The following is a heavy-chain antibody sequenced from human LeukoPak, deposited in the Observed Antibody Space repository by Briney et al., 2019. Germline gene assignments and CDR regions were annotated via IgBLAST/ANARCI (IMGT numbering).Heavy chain of an antibody. J-gene: IGHJ4*02. CDR3: ARVRYSYGPFDY. CDR1: GGSFSGYY. CDR2: INHSGST. V-gene: IGHV4-34*01. Sequence: SETLSLTCAAYGGSFSGYYWSWIRQPPGKGLEWIGEINHSGSTNYNPSLKSRVTISVDTSKNQFSLKLSSVTAADTAVYYCARVRYSYGPFDYWGQGTLVTVSS. D-gene: IGHD5-18*01.